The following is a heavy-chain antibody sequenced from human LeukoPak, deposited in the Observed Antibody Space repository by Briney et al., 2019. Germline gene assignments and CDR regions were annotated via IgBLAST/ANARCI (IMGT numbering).Heavy chain of an antibody. Sequence: SETLSLTCTVSGGSISSYYWSWIRQPPGKGLEWIGYIYYSGSTTYNPSLKSRVTISVDTSKNQFSLKLSSVTAADTAVYYCARHFSPLRYFVEWGQGTLVTVSS. CDR1: GGSISSYY. CDR3: ARHFSPLRYFVE. CDR2: IYYSGST. V-gene: IGHV4-59*08. D-gene: IGHD3-9*01. J-gene: IGHJ4*02.